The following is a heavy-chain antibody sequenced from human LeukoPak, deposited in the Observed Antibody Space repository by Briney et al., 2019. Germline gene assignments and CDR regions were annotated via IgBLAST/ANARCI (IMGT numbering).Heavy chain of an antibody. CDR3: ASGRATVTLFDY. D-gene: IGHD4-17*01. CDR1: GFSFTSVR. J-gene: IGHJ4*02. V-gene: IGHV3-74*01. CDR2: INPDGTIT. Sequence: GGSLRLSCAASGFSFTSVRMDWVRQEPGKRPVWISRINPDGTITGYANSVRGRFTISRDNARNTRYLQMNSLRVEDTAVYYCASGRATVTLFDYWGQGALVTVSS.